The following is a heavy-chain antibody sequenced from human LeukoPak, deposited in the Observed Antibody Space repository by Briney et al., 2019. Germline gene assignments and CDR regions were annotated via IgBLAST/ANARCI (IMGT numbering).Heavy chain of an antibody. CDR2: INPNSGDT. D-gene: IGHD2-15*01. Sequence: ASVKVSCKASGYILTDYYIHCVRQAPGQGLEWMGWINPNSGDTNYAQKFQGRVTMTRDTSISTVYMELRRLRYDDTAAYYCARGPLEYCSGGTCYSGRNWFDPWGQGTLVTVSS. J-gene: IGHJ5*02. CDR1: GYILTDYY. CDR3: ARGPLEYCSGGTCYSGRNWFDP. V-gene: IGHV1-2*02.